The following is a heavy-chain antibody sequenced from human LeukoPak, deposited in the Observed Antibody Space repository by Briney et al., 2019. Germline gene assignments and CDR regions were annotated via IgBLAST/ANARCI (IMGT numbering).Heavy chain of an antibody. Sequence: SQTLSLTCAISGDSVSSNSAAWNWIRQSPSRGLEWLGRTYYGSKWYNDYGVPVKSRITINPDTSKNHFSLQLNSVTPEDTAVYYCARGKYASGFYYYYGMDVWGQGTTVTVSS. CDR3: ARGKYASGFYYYYGMDV. CDR2: TYYGSKWYN. CDR1: GDSVSSNSAA. V-gene: IGHV6-1*01. J-gene: IGHJ6*02. D-gene: IGHD2-2*01.